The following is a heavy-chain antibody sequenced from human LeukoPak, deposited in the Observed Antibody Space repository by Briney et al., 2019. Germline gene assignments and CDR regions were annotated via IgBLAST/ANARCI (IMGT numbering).Heavy chain of an antibody. CDR1: GFSLSTSGMC. J-gene: IGHJ3*02. V-gene: IGHV2-70*11. D-gene: IGHD7-27*01. Sequence: SGPTLVNPTQTLTLPCTFSGFSLSTSGMCVSWIRQPPGKALEWLARIDWDDDKYYSTSLKTRLTISKDTSKNQVVLTMTNMDPVDTATYYCARETGDGYAFDIWGQGTMVTVSS. CDR2: IDWDDDK. CDR3: ARETGDGYAFDI.